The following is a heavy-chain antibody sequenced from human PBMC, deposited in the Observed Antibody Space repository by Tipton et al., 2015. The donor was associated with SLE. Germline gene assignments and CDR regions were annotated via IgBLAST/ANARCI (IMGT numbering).Heavy chain of an antibody. CDR2: IYSGGST. V-gene: IGHV3-66*01. CDR3: ARDLWKLDY. CDR1: GFAFRTNV. D-gene: IGHD2/OR15-2a*01. J-gene: IGHJ4*02. Sequence: GSLRLSCAASGFAFRTNVLSWVRQAPGKGLEWVSVIYSGGSTYYADSVKGRFTISRDNSKNTLYLQMNSLRAEDTAVYYCARDLWKLDYWGQGTLVTVSS.